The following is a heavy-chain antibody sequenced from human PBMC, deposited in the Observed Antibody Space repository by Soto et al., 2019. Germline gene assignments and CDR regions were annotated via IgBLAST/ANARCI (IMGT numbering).Heavy chain of an antibody. CDR3: ARGPTYSNYMDV. CDR2: ISSSSSTI. J-gene: IGHJ6*03. Sequence: EVQLVESGGGLVQPGGSLRLSCAASGFTFSSYSMNWVRQAPGKGLEWVSYISSSSSTIYYADSEKGRFTISRDNAKNSLYLQMNSLRAEDTAVYYCARGPTYSNYMDVWGKGSTVTVSS. CDR1: GFTFSSYS. V-gene: IGHV3-48*01. D-gene: IGHD4-4*01.